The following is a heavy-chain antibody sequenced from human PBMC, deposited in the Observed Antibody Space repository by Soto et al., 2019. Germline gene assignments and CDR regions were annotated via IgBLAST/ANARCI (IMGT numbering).Heavy chain of an antibody. Sequence: QLQLQESGSGVVKTSETLSLTCTVTGGSITSGGNPWSWIRQSPGKGLEWIGYIHHSGSTYHNPSLMRRVTMSVDKSKNQFPLMLTSVTAADTAVYYCARIKQLVPWYFDLWGRGTLVTVSS. CDR2: IHHSGST. D-gene: IGHD6-6*01. V-gene: IGHV4-30-2*06. CDR3: ARIKQLVPWYFDL. CDR1: GGSITSGGNP. J-gene: IGHJ2*01.